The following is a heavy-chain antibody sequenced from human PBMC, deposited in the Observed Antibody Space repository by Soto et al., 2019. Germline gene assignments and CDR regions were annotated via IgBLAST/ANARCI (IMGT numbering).Heavy chain of an antibody. CDR1: GGTFSSYA. CDR3: ARTAPYSSSSSAFDI. V-gene: IGHV1-69*13. Sequence: SVKVSCKASGGTFSSYAISWVRQAPGQGLEWMGGIIPIFGTANYAQKFQGRVTITADESTSTAYMELSSLRSEDTAVYYCARTAPYSSSSSAFDIWGQGTMVTVSS. D-gene: IGHD6-13*01. CDR2: IIPIFGTA. J-gene: IGHJ3*02.